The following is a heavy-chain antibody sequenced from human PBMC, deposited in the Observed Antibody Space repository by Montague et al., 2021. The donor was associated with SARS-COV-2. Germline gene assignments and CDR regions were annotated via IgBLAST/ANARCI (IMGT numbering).Heavy chain of an antibody. CDR1: GFSLSTSGMC. J-gene: IGHJ4*02. D-gene: IGHD4-17*01. V-gene: IGHV2-70*11. CDR3: ARDYGTRRPFDY. Sequence: PALVKPTQTLTLTCTFSGFSLSTSGMCVSWIRQPPGKALEWLARIDWDDDKYYSTSLKTRLTISKDTSKNQVVLTMTNMDPVDTATYYCARDYGTRRPFDYWGQGTLVTVSS. CDR2: IDWDDDK.